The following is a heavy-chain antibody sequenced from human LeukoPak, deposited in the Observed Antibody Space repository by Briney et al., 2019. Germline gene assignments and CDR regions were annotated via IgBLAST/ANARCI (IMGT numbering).Heavy chain of an antibody. V-gene: IGHV3-21*06. J-gene: IGHJ5*02. D-gene: IGHD3-16*02. CDR3: ARAGFLITFGGVIS. Sequence: GGSLRLSCAASGFTFSTFAMHWVRLSPGKGLEWVSSITGSGPYMLYADSVKHRFTISRDNTKNLLYLEMNSLRAEDTAIYYCARAGFLITFGGVISWGQGTLVTVSS. CDR2: ITGSGPYM. CDR1: GFTFSTFA.